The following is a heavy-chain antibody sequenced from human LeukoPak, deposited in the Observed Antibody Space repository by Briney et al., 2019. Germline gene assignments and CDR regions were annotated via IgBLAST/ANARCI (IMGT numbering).Heavy chain of an antibody. CDR3: ARTIAMTGIDYFDQ. D-gene: IGHD6-19*01. J-gene: IGHJ4*02. CDR2: MYSDGSA. Sequence: PGGSLRLSCAASGFTVSSNYMSWVRQAPGKGLEWVSVMYSDGSAYYADSVKGRFTISRDNSKNGLFLQMNSLRAEDTAVYFCARTIAMTGIDYFDQWGQGTLVTVS. CDR1: GFTVSSNY. V-gene: IGHV3-53*01.